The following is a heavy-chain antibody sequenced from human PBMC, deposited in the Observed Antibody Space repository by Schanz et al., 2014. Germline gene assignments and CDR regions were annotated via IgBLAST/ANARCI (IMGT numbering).Heavy chain of an antibody. D-gene: IGHD4-17*01. Sequence: QVKLVESGGGVVQPGRSLRLSCEASGFTFSNYGMHWVRQAPGKGLEWVAVIFYDGSNKYYADSVKGRFAISRDNSKNTLYLQMNSLRGDDTAVYYCAKVFYPYYGGNSFDNWGQGTLVTVSS. CDR1: GFTFSNYG. J-gene: IGHJ4*02. CDR2: IFYDGSNK. V-gene: IGHV3-30*18. CDR3: AKVFYPYYGGNSFDN.